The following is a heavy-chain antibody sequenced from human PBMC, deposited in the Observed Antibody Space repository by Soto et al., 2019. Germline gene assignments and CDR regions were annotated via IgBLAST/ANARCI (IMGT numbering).Heavy chain of an antibody. V-gene: IGHV4-59*01. CDR1: GGSISSYY. D-gene: IGHD6-6*01. CDR2: IYYSGST. Sequence: SETLSLTCTVSGGSISSYYWSWIRQPPGKGLERIGYIYYSGSTNYNPSLKSRVTISVDTSKNQFSLKLSSVTAADTAVYYCARDKGSEYSSSFDAFDIWGQGTMVTVSS. CDR3: ARDKGSEYSSSFDAFDI. J-gene: IGHJ3*02.